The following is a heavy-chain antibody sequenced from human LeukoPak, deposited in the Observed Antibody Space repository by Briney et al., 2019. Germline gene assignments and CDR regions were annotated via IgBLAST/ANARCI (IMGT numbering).Heavy chain of an antibody. CDR2: ISSSSSTI. CDR1: GFTFSSYS. D-gene: IGHD3-10*01. V-gene: IGHV3-48*04. J-gene: IGHJ5*02. Sequence: GGSLRLSCAASGFTFSSYSMNWVRQAPGKGLEWVSYISSSSSTIYYADSVKGRFTISGDNAKNSLYLQMNSLRAEDTAVYYFAREKTYYYGSGDETWFDPWGQGTLVTVSS. CDR3: AREKTYYYGSGDETWFDP.